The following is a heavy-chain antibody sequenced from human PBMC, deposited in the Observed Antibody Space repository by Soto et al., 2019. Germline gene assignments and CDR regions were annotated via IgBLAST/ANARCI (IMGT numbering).Heavy chain of an antibody. V-gene: IGHV3-30-3*01. Sequence: LRLSCAASGFTFSSYAMHWVRQAPGKGLEWVAVISYDGSNKYYADSVKGRFTISRDNSKNTLYLQMNSLRAEDTAVYYCARDSGYDYVWGSYRSHFDIWGQGTMVTVSS. D-gene: IGHD3-16*02. CDR2: ISYDGSNK. J-gene: IGHJ3*02. CDR3: ARDSGYDYVWGSYRSHFDI. CDR1: GFTFSSYA.